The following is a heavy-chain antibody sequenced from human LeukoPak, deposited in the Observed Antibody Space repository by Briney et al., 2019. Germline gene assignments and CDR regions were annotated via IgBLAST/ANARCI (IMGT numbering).Heavy chain of an antibody. Sequence: ASVKVSCKASGYTFTGYYMHWVRQAPGQGLEWMGWINPNSGGTNYAQKFQGRVTMTRDTSISTAYMELSRLRSDDTAVYYCAREGDTVVVVAAAFDYWGQGTLVTVSS. CDR2: INPNSGGT. D-gene: IGHD2-15*01. CDR3: AREGDTVVVVAAAFDY. J-gene: IGHJ4*02. V-gene: IGHV1-2*02. CDR1: GYTFTGYY.